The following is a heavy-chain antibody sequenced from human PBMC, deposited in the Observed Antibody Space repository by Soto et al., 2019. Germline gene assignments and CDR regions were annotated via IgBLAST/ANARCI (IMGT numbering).Heavy chain of an antibody. D-gene: IGHD3-16*01. Sequence: QVQLVESGGGVVQPGTSLRLSCVGSGFTFRSYVIHWVRQAPGKRLEWVALTSYDGSNKDYGDCVKGRFTISRDNSRNTVELQRDSLRREDTALYYCARWGTTGGLDVWCQGTRVSVSS. J-gene: IGHJ1*01. CDR3: ARWGTTGGLDV. V-gene: IGHV3-33*05. CDR1: GFTFRSYV. CDR2: TSYDGSNK.